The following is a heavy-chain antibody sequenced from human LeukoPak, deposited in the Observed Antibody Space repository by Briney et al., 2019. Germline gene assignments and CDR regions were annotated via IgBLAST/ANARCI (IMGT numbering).Heavy chain of an antibody. D-gene: IGHD3-10*01. Sequence: GGSLRLSCAASGFTFSSYAMSCVPQAPGEGLEWVSAISGSGGSTYYADSVKGRFTISRDNSKNTLYLQMNSLRAEDTAVYYCANLGGLLWFGELLHFDYWGQGTLVTVSS. CDR3: ANLGGLLWFGELLHFDY. J-gene: IGHJ4*02. CDR2: ISGSGGST. CDR1: GFTFSSYA. V-gene: IGHV3-23*01.